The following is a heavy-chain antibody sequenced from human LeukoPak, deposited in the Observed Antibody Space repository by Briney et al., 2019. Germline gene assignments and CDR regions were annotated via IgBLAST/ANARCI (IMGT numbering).Heavy chain of an antibody. Sequence: GGSLRLSCAASGFTFSSYGMHWVRQAPGKGLGWVAVISYDGSNKYYADSVKGRFTISRDNSKNTLYLQMNSLRAEDTAVYYCAKDRGYYDTKYYFDYWGQGTLVTVSS. J-gene: IGHJ4*02. CDR2: ISYDGSNK. CDR1: GFTFSSYG. V-gene: IGHV3-30*18. CDR3: AKDRGYYDTKYYFDY. D-gene: IGHD3-22*01.